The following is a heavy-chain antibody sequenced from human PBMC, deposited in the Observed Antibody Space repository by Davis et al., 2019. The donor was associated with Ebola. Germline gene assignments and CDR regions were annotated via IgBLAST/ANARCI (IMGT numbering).Heavy chain of an antibody. CDR1: GYTFTSYA. Sequence: ASVEVSCKASGYTFTSYAMNWVRQAPGQGLEWMGWINTNTGNPTYAQGFTGRFVFSLDTSVSTAYLQISSLKAEDTAVYYCARDGAVVTAINYYYYYGMDVWGKGTTVTVSS. CDR3: ARDGAVVTAINYYYYYGMDV. CDR2: INTNTGNP. V-gene: IGHV7-4-1*02. J-gene: IGHJ6*04. D-gene: IGHD2-21*02.